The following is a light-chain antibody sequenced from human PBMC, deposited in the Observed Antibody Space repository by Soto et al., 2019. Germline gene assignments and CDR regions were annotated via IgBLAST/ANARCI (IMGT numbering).Light chain of an antibody. CDR2: EVA. CDR1: SSDVGTYNL. CDR3: CSYGGSSALPYV. J-gene: IGLJ1*01. Sequence: QSALTQPASVSGSPGQSITISCTGTSSDVGTYNLVSWYQQHPGKAPKLIIYEVAERPSGVSNRFSGSKFGNTASLTISGLLPEDEADYYCCSYGGSSALPYVFGTGTKVTVL. V-gene: IGLV2-23*02.